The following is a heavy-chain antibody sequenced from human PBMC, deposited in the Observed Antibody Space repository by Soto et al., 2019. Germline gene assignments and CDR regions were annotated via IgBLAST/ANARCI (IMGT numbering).Heavy chain of an antibody. CDR1: GFTFSSYA. D-gene: IGHD5-12*01. V-gene: IGHV3-30-3*01. J-gene: IGHJ6*02. CDR2: ISYDGSNK. CDR3: ARDYYRFNSGYGFSMDV. Sequence: VQLVESGGGVVQPGRSLRLSCAASGFTFSSYAMHWVRQAPGTGLEWVAVISYDGSNKYYADSVKGRFTISRDNSKNTLYRQMNSLRAEDTAVYYCARDYYRFNSGYGFSMDVWGQGTTVTVSS.